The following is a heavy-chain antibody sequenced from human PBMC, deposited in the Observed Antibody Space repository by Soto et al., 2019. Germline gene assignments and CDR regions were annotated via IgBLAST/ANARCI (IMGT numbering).Heavy chain of an antibody. CDR3: ARPTGGYYGMDV. J-gene: IGHJ6*02. CDR1: GYSFTSYW. CDR2: IDPSDSYT. V-gene: IGHV5-10-1*01. Sequence: PGESLKISCKGFGYSFTSYWISWVRQMPGKGLEWMGRIDPSDSYTNYSPSFQGHVTISADKSISTAYLQWSSLKASDTAMYYCARPTGGYYGMDVWGQRTTVTVSS.